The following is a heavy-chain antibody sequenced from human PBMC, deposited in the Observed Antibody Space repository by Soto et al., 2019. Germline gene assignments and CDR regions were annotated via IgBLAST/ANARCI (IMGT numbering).Heavy chain of an antibody. CDR1: GFTFSRYN. CDR3: ARLSRTMGTPFDY. CDR2: ISDSSIYI. Sequence: PGGSLRLSCAASGFTFSRYNMNWVRQAPGKGLEWVSSISDSSIYIYYADSMKGRFTISRDNARNSLYLQMNSLRAEDTAAYYCARLSRTMGTPFDYWGQGTLVTVSS. J-gene: IGHJ4*02. V-gene: IGHV3-21*04. D-gene: IGHD3-10*01.